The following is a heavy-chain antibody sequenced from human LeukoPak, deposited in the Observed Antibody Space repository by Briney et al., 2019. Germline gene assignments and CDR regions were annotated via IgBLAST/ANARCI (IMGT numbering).Heavy chain of an antibody. CDR3: ARDLYYDSSGYYYEYFDY. J-gene: IGHJ4*02. D-gene: IGHD3-22*01. CDR2: ISSSSSYI. CDR1: GFTFSSYS. Sequence: PGGSLRLSCAASGFTFSSYSMNWVRQAPGKGLEWVSSISSSSSYIYYADSVKGRFTISRDNAKNSLYLQMNSLRAEDTAVYYCARDLYYDSSGYYYEYFDYWGQGTLVTVSS. V-gene: IGHV3-21*01.